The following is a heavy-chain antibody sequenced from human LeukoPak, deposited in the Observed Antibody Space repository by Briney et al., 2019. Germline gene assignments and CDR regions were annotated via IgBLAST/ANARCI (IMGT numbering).Heavy chain of an antibody. Sequence: GGSLRLSCVASGFSFSSYGMHWVRQAPGKGLEWMAAISYDGISKQYADSVKGRFTISRDSSKNTVHLEMNSLRAEDTAVYYCVYCSGGNCYYAVRGWTYWGQGTLVTVSS. V-gene: IGHV3-30*03. CDR2: ISYDGISK. D-gene: IGHD2-15*01. J-gene: IGHJ4*02. CDR1: GFSFSSYG. CDR3: VYCSGGNCYYAVRGWTY.